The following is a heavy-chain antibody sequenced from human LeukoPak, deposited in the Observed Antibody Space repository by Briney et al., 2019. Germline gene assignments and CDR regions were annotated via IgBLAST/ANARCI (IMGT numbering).Heavy chain of an antibody. J-gene: IGHJ4*02. CDR2: IRSTANGYAT. V-gene: IGHV3-73*01. CDR1: GFTFSGSA. Sequence: GGSLRLSCAASGFTFSGSAMHWVRQASGKGREWVGRIRSTANGYATAYAASVKGGFTISRDDSKNTAYLQMDSLKTEDTAVYYCTGNYYGSGSYADFDYWGQGTLVTVSS. D-gene: IGHD3-10*01. CDR3: TGNYYGSGSYADFDY.